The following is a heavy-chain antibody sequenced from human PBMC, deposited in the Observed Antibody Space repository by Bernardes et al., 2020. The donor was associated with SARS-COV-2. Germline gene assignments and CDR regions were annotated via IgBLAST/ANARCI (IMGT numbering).Heavy chain of an antibody. CDR1: GFTFGDYW. J-gene: IGHJ5*01. V-gene: IGHV3-7*01. CDR2: MNQDGGTK. CDR3: ARDGSYSFDS. D-gene: IGHD3-10*01. Sequence: GGSLRLSCAASGFTFGDYWMTWVRQAPGKGLEWVADMNQDGGTKNYVDSVKGRFTISRDNAKNTLFLQMDSLRAEDTAVYYCARDGSYSFDSWGQGTLVTVSS.